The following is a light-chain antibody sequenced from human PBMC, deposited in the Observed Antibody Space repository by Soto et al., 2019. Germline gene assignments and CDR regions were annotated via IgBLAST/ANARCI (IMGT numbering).Light chain of an antibody. V-gene: IGKV3-20*01. CDR1: QSVSSDH. J-gene: IGKJ1*01. CDR2: GAS. Sequence: ETVMTQSPATLSLSPGERATLSCRTSQSVSSDHLAWYQQKSGQAPRPLIYGASNRATGIPDRFSGSGSGTDFTLTISRLEPEDFAVYHCQQYGRSWWTFGQGTKVDIK. CDR3: QQYGRSWWT.